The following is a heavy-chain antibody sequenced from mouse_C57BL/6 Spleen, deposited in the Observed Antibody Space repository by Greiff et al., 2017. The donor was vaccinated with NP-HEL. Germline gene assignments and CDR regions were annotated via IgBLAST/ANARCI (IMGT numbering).Heavy chain of an antibody. V-gene: IGHV1-85*01. D-gene: IGHD1-1*01. CDR3: ARSDGSSLAWFAY. CDR2: IYPRDGST. J-gene: IGHJ3*01. CDR1: GYTFTSYD. Sequence: QVQLQQSGPELVKPGASVKLSCKASGYTFTSYDIDWVKQRPGQGLEWIGWIYPRDGSTKYNEKFKGKATLTVDTSSSTAYMELHSLTSEDSAVYFCARSDGSSLAWFAYWGQGTLVTVSA.